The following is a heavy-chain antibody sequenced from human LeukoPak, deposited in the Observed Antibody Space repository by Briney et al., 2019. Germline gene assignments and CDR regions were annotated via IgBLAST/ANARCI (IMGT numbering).Heavy chain of an antibody. CDR2: INPNSGGT. D-gene: IGHD4-11*01. Sequence: GASVKVSCKASGYTFTGYYMHWVRQAPGQGLEWMGWINPNSGGTNYAQKFQGRVTMTRDTSISTAYMELSRLRSDDTAVYYCARPRTVNAKIFDYWGQGTLVTVSS. J-gene: IGHJ4*02. CDR1: GYTFTGYY. V-gene: IGHV1-2*02. CDR3: ARPRTVNAKIFDY.